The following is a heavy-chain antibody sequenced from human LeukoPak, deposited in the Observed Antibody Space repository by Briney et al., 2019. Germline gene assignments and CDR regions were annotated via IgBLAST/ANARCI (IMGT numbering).Heavy chain of an antibody. CDR3: AKDINPFSVTNWYFDL. CDR1: GFTFDDYT. J-gene: IGHJ2*01. D-gene: IGHD4-17*01. CDR2: ISWDGGST. V-gene: IGHV3-43*01. Sequence: PGGSLRLSCAASGFTFDDYTMHWVRQAPGKGLEWVSLISWDGGSTYYADSVKGRFTISRDNSKNSLYLQMNSLRTEDTALYYCAKDINPFSVTNWYFDLWGRGTLVTVSS.